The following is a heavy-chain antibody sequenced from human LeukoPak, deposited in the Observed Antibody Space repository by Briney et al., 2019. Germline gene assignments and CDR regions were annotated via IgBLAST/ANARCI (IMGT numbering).Heavy chain of an antibody. D-gene: IGHD3-9*01. CDR1: GFTFSSYA. CDR3: AKDHYDILTGYYIPNWFGP. Sequence: GGSLRLSCAASGFTFSSYAMSGVLQAPGKGLEWVSAISGSGGSTYYADSVKGRFTISRDNSKNTLYLQMNSLRAEDTAVYYCAKDHYDILTGYYIPNWFGPWGQGTLVTVSS. CDR2: ISGSGGST. J-gene: IGHJ5*02. V-gene: IGHV3-23*01.